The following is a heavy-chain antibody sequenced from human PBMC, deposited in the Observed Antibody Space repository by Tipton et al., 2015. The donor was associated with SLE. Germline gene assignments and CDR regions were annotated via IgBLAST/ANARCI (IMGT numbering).Heavy chain of an antibody. CDR1: GGSLSAYY. Sequence: TLSLTCTVSGGSLSAYYWSWIRQSPGKGLEWIGYIYYSGSTYYNPSLKSRVAISVDSFENQFSLKLSSVTAADTAMYYCARVGLGSGDGFDIWGQGTMVTVSS. D-gene: IGHD7-27*01. CDR3: ARVGLGSGDGFDI. J-gene: IGHJ3*02. CDR2: IYYSGST. V-gene: IGHV4-59*06.